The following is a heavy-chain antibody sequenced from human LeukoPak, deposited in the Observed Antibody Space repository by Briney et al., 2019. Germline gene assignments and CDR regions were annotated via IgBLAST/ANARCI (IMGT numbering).Heavy chain of an antibody. Sequence: GESLKISCKGSGYSFTSYWIGWVRQMSGKGLEWMGIIYPGDSDTRYSPSFQGQVTISADKSISTAYLQWSSLKASDTAMYYCARHYCSSTSCYEYWNFDLWGRGTLVTVSS. D-gene: IGHD2-2*01. J-gene: IGHJ2*01. CDR1: GYSFTSYW. V-gene: IGHV5-51*01. CDR3: ARHYCSSTSCYEYWNFDL. CDR2: IYPGDSDT.